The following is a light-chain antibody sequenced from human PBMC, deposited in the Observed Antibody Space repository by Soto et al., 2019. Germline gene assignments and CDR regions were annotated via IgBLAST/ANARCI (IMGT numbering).Light chain of an antibody. CDR2: DAS. J-gene: IGKJ5*01. CDR1: QSVNSH. V-gene: IGKV3-11*01. CDR3: QQRSSWPKVT. Sequence: EIVLTQSPATLSLSPGERVTLSCRTSQSVNSHLAWYQQKPGQAPRLLIYDASNRASGIPARFSGSGSGTDFTLTISSLEPEDFAVYYCQQRSSWPKVTFDQGTRLEIK.